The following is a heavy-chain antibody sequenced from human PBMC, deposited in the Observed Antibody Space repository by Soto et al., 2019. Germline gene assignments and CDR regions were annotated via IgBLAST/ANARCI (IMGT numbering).Heavy chain of an antibody. CDR2: IYYSGST. CDR3: ASSPGGNLDY. J-gene: IGHJ4*02. Sequence: SETLSLTCTVSGGSISSGGYYWSWIRQHPGKGLEWIGYIYYSGSTYYNPSLKSRVTISIDTSKNQFSLKLSSVTAADTAVYYCASSPGGNLDYWGQGTLVTVSS. CDR1: GGSISSGGYY. D-gene: IGHD2-15*01. V-gene: IGHV4-31*03.